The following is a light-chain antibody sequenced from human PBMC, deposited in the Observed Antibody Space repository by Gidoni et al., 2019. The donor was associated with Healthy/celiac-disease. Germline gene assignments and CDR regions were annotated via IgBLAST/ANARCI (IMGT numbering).Light chain of an antibody. CDR3: QQYNSYSPWT. CDR2: KAS. V-gene: IGKV1-5*03. Sequence: DTQMTQSPSTLSASVGDRVTITCRASQSISSWLAWYQKKPGKAPKLLIYKASSLESGVPSRFSGSGSGTEFTLTISSLQPDDFATYYCQQYNSYSPWTFXQXTKVEIK. CDR1: QSISSW. J-gene: IGKJ1*01.